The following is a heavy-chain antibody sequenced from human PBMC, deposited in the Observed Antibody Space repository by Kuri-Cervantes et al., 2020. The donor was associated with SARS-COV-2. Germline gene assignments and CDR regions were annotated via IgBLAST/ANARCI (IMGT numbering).Heavy chain of an antibody. CDR3: ARSYTAMDIRLLSYYYYGMDV. CDR1: GITFSSYA. D-gene: IGHD5-18*01. Sequence: SLKISCAASGITFSSYAMHWGRQAPGKGMEWVAVISYDGSNKYYADSVKGRLTISRDNSSNTLYLQMNSLRAEDTAVYYCARSYTAMDIRLLSYYYYGMDVWGQGTTVTVSS. J-gene: IGHJ6*02. V-gene: IGHV3-30-3*01. CDR2: ISYDGSNK.